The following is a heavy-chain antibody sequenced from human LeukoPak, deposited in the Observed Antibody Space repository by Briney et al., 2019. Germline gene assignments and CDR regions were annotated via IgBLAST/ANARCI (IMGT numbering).Heavy chain of an antibody. CDR2: ITPSDGA. D-gene: IGHD5-24*01. J-gene: IGHJ4*02. V-gene: IGHV1-2*02. CDR3: ARVRGVEMATIGLGY. CDR1: GYTFTAYA. Sequence: ASVKVSCKSSGYTFTAYAMHWVRQAPGQGLEWMGWITPSDGANYAQKFQGRVTMTRDTSISTAYMELSRLRSDDTAVYYCARVRGVEMATIGLGYWGQGTLVTVSS.